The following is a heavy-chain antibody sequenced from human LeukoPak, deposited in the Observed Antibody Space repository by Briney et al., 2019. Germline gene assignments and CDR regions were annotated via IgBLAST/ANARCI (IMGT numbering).Heavy chain of an antibody. J-gene: IGHJ4*02. CDR2: ISYDGSNK. V-gene: IGHV3-30*18. CDR1: GFTFSSYG. CDR3: AKVPNPTYCGGDCYPDY. D-gene: IGHD2-21*02. Sequence: PGRSLRLSCAASGFTFSSYGMHWVRQAPGKGLEWVAIISYDGSNKYYADSVKGRFTISRDNSKNTLYLQVSSLRAEDTAAYYCAKVPNPTYCGGDCYPDYWGQGTLVTVSS.